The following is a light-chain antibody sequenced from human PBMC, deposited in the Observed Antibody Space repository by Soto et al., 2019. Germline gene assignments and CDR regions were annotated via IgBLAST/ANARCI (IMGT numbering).Light chain of an antibody. CDR3: QQHSDWPLT. CDR2: DAS. V-gene: IGKV3-11*01. J-gene: IGKJ4*01. CDR1: QSFSSN. Sequence: EIVLIQSPATLSLSPGERATLSCRASQSFSSNLAWYQQNPGQAPRLLIFDASNRATGIPARFSGSGSGTDFTLTSSSLEPEDFAVYYCQQHSDWPLTFGGGTKVEIK.